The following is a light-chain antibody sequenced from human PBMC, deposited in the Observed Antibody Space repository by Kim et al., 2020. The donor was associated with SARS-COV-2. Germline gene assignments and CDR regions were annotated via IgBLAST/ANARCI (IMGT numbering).Light chain of an antibody. V-gene: IGKV3-15*01. CDR2: GAS. J-gene: IGKJ2*01. Sequence: VSPGGRATRSCRASQSVSNNLAWYQQKPGQAPRLLIYGASTRATDIPARFSGSGSGTEFTLTITSLQSEDFAVYYCQQYNNWPPYTFGQGTKLEI. CDR1: QSVSNN. CDR3: QQYNNWPPYT.